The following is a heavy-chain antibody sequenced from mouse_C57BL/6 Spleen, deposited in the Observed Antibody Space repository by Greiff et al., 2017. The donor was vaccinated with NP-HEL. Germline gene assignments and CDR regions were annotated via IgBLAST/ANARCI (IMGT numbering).Heavy chain of an antibody. CDR3: ARGDWYFDV. CDR2: IYPGDGDT. V-gene: IGHV1-82*01. Sequence: QVQLKESGPELVKPGASVKISCKASGYAFSSSWMNWVKQRPGKGLEWIGRIYPGDGDTNYNGKFKGKATLTADKSSSTAYMQLSSLTSEDSAVYFCARGDWYFDVWGTGTTVTVSS. CDR1: GYAFSSSW. J-gene: IGHJ1*03.